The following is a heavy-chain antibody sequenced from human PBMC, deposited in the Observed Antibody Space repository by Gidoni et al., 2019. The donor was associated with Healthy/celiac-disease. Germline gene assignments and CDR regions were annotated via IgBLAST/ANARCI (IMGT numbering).Heavy chain of an antibody. D-gene: IGHD6-6*01. V-gene: IGHV1-69*02. CDR3: ARGPEYSSSGYYYYYYMDV. CDR2: IIPILGIA. CDR1: VGTFSIYT. Sequence: LQLVHSRAEVKKPGPSLTFSCKASVGTFSIYTISWVRQAPGQGLEWMGRIIPILGIANYAQKFQSRVTITADKSTSTAYMELSSLRSEDTAVYYCARGPEYSSSGYYYYYYMDVWGKGTTVTVSS. J-gene: IGHJ6*03.